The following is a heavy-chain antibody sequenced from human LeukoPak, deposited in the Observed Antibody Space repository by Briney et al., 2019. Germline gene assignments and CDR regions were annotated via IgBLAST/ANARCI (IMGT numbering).Heavy chain of an antibody. CDR3: AKDRFGSGWKAVDY. Sequence: GGSLRLSCAASGFTFSSYGMSWVRQAPGKGLEWVSAISGSGGSTYYADSVKGRLTISRDNSKNTLYLQMNSLRAEDTAVYYCAKDRFGSGWKAVDYWGQGTLVTVSS. CDR1: GFTFSSYG. CDR2: ISGSGGST. D-gene: IGHD6-19*01. J-gene: IGHJ4*02. V-gene: IGHV3-23*01.